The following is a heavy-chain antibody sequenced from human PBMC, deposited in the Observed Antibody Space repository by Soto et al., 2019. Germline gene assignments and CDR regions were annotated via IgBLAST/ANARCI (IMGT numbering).Heavy chain of an antibody. CDR1: GFSVRRGQ. J-gene: IGHJ3*02. CDR2: IFSDGTT. V-gene: IGHV3-53*01. Sequence: GGSLRLSCAASGFSVRRGQMSWVRQAPGKGLEWVSIIFSDGTTHYGVSVKGRFTISRDSARNTVYLQMNGLRVDDTAVYYCARGGGYSSGWTRSDAFDIWGQGTMVTVSS. CDR3: ARGGGYSSGWTRSDAFDI. D-gene: IGHD6-19*01.